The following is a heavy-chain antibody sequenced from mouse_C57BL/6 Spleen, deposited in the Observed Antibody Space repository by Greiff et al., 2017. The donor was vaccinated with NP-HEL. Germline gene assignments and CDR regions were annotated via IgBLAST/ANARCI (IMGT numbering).Heavy chain of an antibody. J-gene: IGHJ2*01. D-gene: IGHD2-4*01. CDR2: INPNNGGT. CDR1: GYTFTDYN. CDR3: ARRKYDYDVFDY. V-gene: IGHV1-18*01. Sequence: VQLQQSGPELVKPGASVKIPCKASGYTFTDYNMDWVKQSHGKSLEWIGDINPNNGGTIYNQKFKGKATLTVDKSSSTAYMELRSLTSEDTAVYYCARRKYDYDVFDYWGQGTTLTVSS.